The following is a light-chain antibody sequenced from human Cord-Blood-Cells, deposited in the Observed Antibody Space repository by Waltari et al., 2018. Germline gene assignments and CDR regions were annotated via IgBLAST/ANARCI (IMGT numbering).Light chain of an antibody. Sequence: ELVLTQSPATLSLSPVERATLSCRASQSVSSYLAWYQQKPGQAPRRLIYDASNRATGIPARFSGSGSGTDFTLTISSLEPEDFAVYYCQQRSNWLTFGGGTKVEIK. V-gene: IGKV3-11*01. CDR3: QQRSNWLT. CDR1: QSVSSY. J-gene: IGKJ4*01. CDR2: DAS.